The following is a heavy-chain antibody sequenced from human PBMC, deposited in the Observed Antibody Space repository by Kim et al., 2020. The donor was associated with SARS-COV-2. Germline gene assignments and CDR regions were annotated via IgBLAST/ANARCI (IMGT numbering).Heavy chain of an antibody. D-gene: IGHD5-12*01. CDR2: IIPIFGTA. CDR1: GGTFSSYA. V-gene: IGHV1-69*13. Sequence: SSVKVSCKASGGTFSSYAISWVRQAPGQGLEWMGGIIPIFGTANYAQKFQGRVTITADESTSTAYMELSSLRSEDTAVYYCAAGGSGYDRYYYGMDVWGQGTTVTVSS. J-gene: IGHJ6*02. CDR3: AAGGSGYDRYYYGMDV.